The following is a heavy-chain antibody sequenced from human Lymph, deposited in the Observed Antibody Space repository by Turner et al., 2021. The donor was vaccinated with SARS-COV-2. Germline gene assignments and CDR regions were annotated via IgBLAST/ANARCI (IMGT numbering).Heavy chain of an antibody. CDR2: MNPNSGYT. D-gene: IGHD6-25*01. J-gene: IGHJ5*02. CDR1: GYTFTSYD. V-gene: IGHV1-8*01. CDR3: AKGDGYPPHGLLDP. Sequence: QVQLVQSGAEVKKPGASVKNSCKASGYTFTSYDINWVRQATGQGLEWMGWMNPNSGYTGYAQKVQGRVTMTRNTSISTAYMELNSLTSDDTAVYYCAKGDGYPPHGLLDPWGQGTLVTVSS.